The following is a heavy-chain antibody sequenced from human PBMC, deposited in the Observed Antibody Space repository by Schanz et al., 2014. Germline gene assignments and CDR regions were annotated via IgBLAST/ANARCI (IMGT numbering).Heavy chain of an antibody. J-gene: IGHJ4*02. CDR3: ARGYGDSPTDF. V-gene: IGHV1-69*02. D-gene: IGHD4-17*01. CDR2: IIPIHGIV. Sequence: QVQLVQSGAEVKKPGSSMTVSCKASGGTFSTYPINWLRQAPGQGLEWMGRIIPIHGIVNYAQRFQDRVRITADKSTSTAYMELSSLRSEDTAVYYCARGYGDSPTDFWGQGTLVTVSS. CDR1: GGTFSTYP.